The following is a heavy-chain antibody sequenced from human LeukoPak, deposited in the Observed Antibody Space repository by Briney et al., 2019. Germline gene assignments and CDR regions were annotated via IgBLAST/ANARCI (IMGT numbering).Heavy chain of an antibody. CDR1: GFTFNTYV. J-gene: IGHJ4*02. CDR3: ARSYTIFDPFDY. CDR2: IWYDGTNK. D-gene: IGHD3-3*01. V-gene: IGHV3-33*01. Sequence: PGGSLRLSCAASGFTFNTYVMHWVRQAPGKGLEWVAVIWYDGTNKYYVDSVKGRFTISRDNSRNTLSLQMDSLRADDTALYYCARSYTIFDPFDYWGQGTLVTVSS.